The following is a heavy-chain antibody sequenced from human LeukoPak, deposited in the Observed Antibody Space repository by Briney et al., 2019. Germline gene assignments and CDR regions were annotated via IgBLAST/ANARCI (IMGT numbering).Heavy chain of an antibody. J-gene: IGHJ4*02. CDR3: AKDRXLAXAXXPFDY. D-gene: IGHD6-19*01. Sequence: GSLRLSCAASGFTFSSYAMSWVRQAPGKGLEWVSAISGSGGSTYYADSVKGRFTISRDNAKNSLYLQMNSLRAEDTALYYCAKDRXLAXAXXPFDYWGQGTXVTVSS. CDR1: GFTFSSYA. CDR2: ISGSGGST. V-gene: IGHV3-23*01.